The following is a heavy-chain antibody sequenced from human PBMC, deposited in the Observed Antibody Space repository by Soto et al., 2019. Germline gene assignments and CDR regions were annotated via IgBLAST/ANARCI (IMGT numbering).Heavy chain of an antibody. CDR3: TKGAWLDY. CDR2: IMGRDGKT. CDR1: GFSFTTFD. V-gene: IGHV3-23*01. J-gene: IGHJ4*02. D-gene: IGHD5-12*01. Sequence: EVQVMESGGCLLQPGGSLRLSCSASGFSFTTFDMSCVRQAPGRGLEWVSVIMGRDGKTYYADSVQGRFTISRDNSKNTLYLQMNSLRAEDTALYFCTKGAWLDYWGQGTLVTVSS.